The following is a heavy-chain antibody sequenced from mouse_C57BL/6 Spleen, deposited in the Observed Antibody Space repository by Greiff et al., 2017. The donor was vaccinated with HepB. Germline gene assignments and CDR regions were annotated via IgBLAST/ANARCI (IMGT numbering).Heavy chain of an antibody. Sequence: QVQLQQPGAELVRPGSSVKLSCKASGYTFTSYWMHWVKQRPIQGLEWIGNIDPSDSETHYNQKFKDKATLTVDKSSSTAYMQLSSLTSEDSAVYYCARRYDGTLHWYFDVWGTGTTVTVSS. J-gene: IGHJ1*03. CDR3: ARRYDGTLHWYFDV. V-gene: IGHV1-52*01. CDR2: IDPSDSET. CDR1: GYTFTSYW. D-gene: IGHD2-3*01.